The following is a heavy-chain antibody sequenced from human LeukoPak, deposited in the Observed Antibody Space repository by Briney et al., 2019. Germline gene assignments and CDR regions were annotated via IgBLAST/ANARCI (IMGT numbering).Heavy chain of an antibody. V-gene: IGHV4-59*08. CDR1: GVSISSYY. CDR2: ICYSGST. CDR3: ARLDSSSWEVYFDY. D-gene: IGHD6-13*01. Sequence: AETLCLTCTVSGVSISSYYGSWIRQAPGKGLEWVWDICYSGSTNYNPSLKSRLSISVDTSKNQFSLKLSSVTAADTAVYYCARLDSSSWEVYFDYWGQGTLVTVSS. J-gene: IGHJ4*02.